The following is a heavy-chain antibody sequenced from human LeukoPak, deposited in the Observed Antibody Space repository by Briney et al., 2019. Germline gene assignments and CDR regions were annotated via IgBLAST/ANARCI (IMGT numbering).Heavy chain of an antibody. CDR3: AGGGPSVGAALDY. Sequence: SVKVSCKASGGTFSSYTISWVRQAPGQGLEWMGRIIPILGIANYAQKFQGRVTITADKSTSTAYTELSSLRSEDTAVYYCAGGGPSVGAALDYWDQGTLVTVSS. CDR2: IIPILGIA. V-gene: IGHV1-69*02. D-gene: IGHD1-26*01. J-gene: IGHJ4*02. CDR1: GGTFSSYT.